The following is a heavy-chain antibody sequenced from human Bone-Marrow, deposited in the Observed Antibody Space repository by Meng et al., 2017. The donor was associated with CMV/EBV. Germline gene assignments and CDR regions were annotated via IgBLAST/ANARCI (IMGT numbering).Heavy chain of an antibody. CDR2: ISSSSSYI. CDR3: ATAYSSSPGFLYNWFDP. V-gene: IGHV3-21*01. D-gene: IGHD6-6*01. Sequence: GGSLRLSCAASGFTFSSYSMNWVRQAPGKGLEWVSSISSSSSYIYYADSVKGRFTISRDNAKNSLYLQMNSLRAEDMAVYYCATAYSSSPGFLYNWFDPWGQGTLVTVSS. CDR1: GFTFSSYS. J-gene: IGHJ5*02.